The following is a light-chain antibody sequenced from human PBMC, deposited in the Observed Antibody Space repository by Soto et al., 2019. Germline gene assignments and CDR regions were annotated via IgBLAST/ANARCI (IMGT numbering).Light chain of an antibody. V-gene: IGKV3-20*01. CDR1: QSVDNSY. CDR3: QQYDTSPWT. CDR2: GAS. J-gene: IGKJ1*01. Sequence: EIVLTQSPGTLSLSSGERATLSCKTSQSVDNSYLAWYQHKHGQPPRLLIYGASGRATGIPDRFRASGSGTDFTLTITRLEPEDCAVYYCQQYDTSPWTFGPGTKVEIK.